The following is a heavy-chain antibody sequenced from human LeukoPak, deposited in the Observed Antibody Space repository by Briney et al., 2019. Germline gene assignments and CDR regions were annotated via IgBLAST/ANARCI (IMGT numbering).Heavy chain of an antibody. V-gene: IGHV4-4*02. CDR3: AGRVGDSAFDI. CDR2: IYQSGNT. D-gene: IGHD1-26*01. Sequence: SETLSLTCAVSGGSISSTNWWSWVRPPPGKGLDWIGEIYQSGNTNYNPSLKSRVTISVDKSKNQLSLNLRSVTAADTAVYYCAGRVGDSAFDIWGQGTMVTVSS. CDR1: GGSISSTNW. J-gene: IGHJ3*02.